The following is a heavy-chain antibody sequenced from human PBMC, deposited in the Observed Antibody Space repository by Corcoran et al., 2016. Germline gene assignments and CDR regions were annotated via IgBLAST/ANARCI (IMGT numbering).Heavy chain of an antibody. CDR2: IYPGDSDT. J-gene: IGHJ3*01. CDR1: GYSFASYW. CDR3: MRRGVAGTFGAFDL. V-gene: IGHV5-51*01. D-gene: IGHD6-19*01. Sequence: EVQLVQSGAEVKEPGESLKISCKGSGYSFASYWIGWVRQMPGKGLEWVGIIYPGDSDTRYRPSFRGQVTISADKSISTAFLQWSSLKASDTAMYYCMRRGVAGTFGAFDLWGQGTMVTVSS.